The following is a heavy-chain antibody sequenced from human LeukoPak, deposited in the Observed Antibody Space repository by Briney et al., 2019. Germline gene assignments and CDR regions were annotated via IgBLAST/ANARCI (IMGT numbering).Heavy chain of an antibody. CDR2: IKSKTDGETT. CDR1: GFTFTNAW. CDR3: TTDLGTYYHGSQRLIPIDY. Sequence: PGGSLRLSCVDSGFTFTNAWMSWVRQAPGKGLEWIGRIKSKTDGETTNYAEPVRGRFTISRDDSRSAVYLQMNSLKIEDTAVYYCTTDLGTYYHGSQRLIPIDYWGQGTLVTVSS. D-gene: IGHD3-10*01. V-gene: IGHV3-15*01. J-gene: IGHJ4*02.